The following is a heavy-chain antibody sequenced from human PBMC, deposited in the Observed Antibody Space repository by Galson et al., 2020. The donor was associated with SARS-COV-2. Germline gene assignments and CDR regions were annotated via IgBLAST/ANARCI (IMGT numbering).Heavy chain of an antibody. D-gene: IGHD2-15*01. Sequence: SETLYLTCTVSGGSISSSSYYWGWIRQPPGKGLEWIGRINYSGSTYYNPSLKSRVTISVDTSKNQFSLKLSSVTAADTAVYYGAGEVVAATRSVYYGMDVWGQGSTVIVSS. CDR1: GGSISSSSYY. CDR2: INYSGST. J-gene: IGHJ6*02. V-gene: IGHV4-39*01. CDR3: AGEVVAATRSVYYGMDV.